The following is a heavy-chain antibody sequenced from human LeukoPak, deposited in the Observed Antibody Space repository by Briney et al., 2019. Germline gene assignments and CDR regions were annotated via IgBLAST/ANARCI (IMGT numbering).Heavy chain of an antibody. D-gene: IGHD6-13*01. V-gene: IGHV1-24*01. J-gene: IGHJ4*02. CDR3: ATDFWTIAAAGMAHY. CDR1: GYTLTELS. CDR2: FDPEDGET. Sequence: ASVKVSCKVSGYTLTELSMHWVRQAPGKGLEWMGGFDPEDGETIYAQKFQGRVTMTEDTSTDTAYMEPSSLRSEDTAVYYCATDFWTIAAAGMAHYWGQGTLVTVSS.